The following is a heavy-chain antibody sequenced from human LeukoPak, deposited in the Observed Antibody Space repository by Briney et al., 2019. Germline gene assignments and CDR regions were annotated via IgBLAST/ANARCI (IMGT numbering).Heavy chain of an antibody. CDR3: VRGLYGLGWDY. CDR2: VSSDWGTT. Sequence: GGSLRLSCSASRFCLSSYNMHWVRQAPGGGLGFVSGVSSDWGTTDYADSARDRFTISRDNSKNTLYLQMSSLRAEDTAIYYCVRGLYGLGWDYWGPGTLVTVSS. D-gene: IGHD3-10*01. CDR1: RFCLSSYN. J-gene: IGHJ4*02. V-gene: IGHV3-64D*06.